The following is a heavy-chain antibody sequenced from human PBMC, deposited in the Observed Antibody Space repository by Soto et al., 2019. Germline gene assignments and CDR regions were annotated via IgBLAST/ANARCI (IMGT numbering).Heavy chain of an antibody. D-gene: IGHD4-17*01. CDR3: AKDHYGADGDYYYYGMDV. CDR2: IIGSGDST. J-gene: IGHJ6*01. CDR1: GFTFSSYA. V-gene: IGHV3-23*01. Sequence: VQLLESGGGLVQPGGSLRLSCAASGFTFSSYAMSWVRQAPGKGLEWVSAIIGSGDSTYYADSVEGRFTISRDNSKNTLDLQMDSLRAEDTAVYCCAKDHYGADGDYYYYGMDVW.